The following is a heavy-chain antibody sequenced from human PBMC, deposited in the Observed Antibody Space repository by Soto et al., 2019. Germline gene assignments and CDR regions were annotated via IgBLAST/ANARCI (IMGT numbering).Heavy chain of an antibody. CDR2: INPNSGGT. J-gene: IGHJ5*02. V-gene: IGHV1-2*04. CDR1: GYTFTGYY. Sequence: ASVKVSCKASGYTFTGYYMQWVRQAPGQGLELMGWINPNSGGTNYAQKFQGWVTMTRDTSISTAYMELSRLRSDDTAVYYCARTSRLDLLWFGELEVWFDPWGQGTLVTVYS. D-gene: IGHD3-10*01. CDR3: ARTSRLDLLWFGELEVWFDP.